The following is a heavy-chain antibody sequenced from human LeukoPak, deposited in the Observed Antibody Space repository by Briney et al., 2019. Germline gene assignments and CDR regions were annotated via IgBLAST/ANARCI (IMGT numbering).Heavy chain of an antibody. CDR1: GGSISSYY. CDR3: ARDGQPGWFDP. V-gene: IGHV4-59*01. D-gene: IGHD6-13*01. Sequence: SETLSLTCTVSGGSISSYYWSWVRQPPGKGLEWIGYIYYSGSTNYNPSLKSRVTISVDTSKNQFSLKLSSVTAADTAVYYCARDGQPGWFDPWGQGTLVTVSS. CDR2: IYYSGST. J-gene: IGHJ5*02.